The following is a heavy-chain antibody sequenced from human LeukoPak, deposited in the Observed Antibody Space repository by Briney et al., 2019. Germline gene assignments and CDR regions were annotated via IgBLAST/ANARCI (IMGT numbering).Heavy chain of an antibody. CDR1: GFTFSNYW. CDR2: INPDGSNT. V-gene: IGHV3-74*01. J-gene: IGHJ4*02. Sequence: GGSLRLSCAASGFTFSNYWMHWVRQDPGKGLVWVSYINPDGSNTNYADSVKGRFTISRHNSKNTLYLQMNSLRPDDTAVYYCARSLGAGYFDYWGQGTLVTVSS. CDR3: ARSLGAGYFDY. D-gene: IGHD6-19*01.